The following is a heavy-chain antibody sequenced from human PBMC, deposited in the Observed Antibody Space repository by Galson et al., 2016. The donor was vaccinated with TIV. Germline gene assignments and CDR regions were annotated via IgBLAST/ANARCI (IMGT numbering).Heavy chain of an antibody. V-gene: IGHV3-23*05. Sequence: SLRLSCAGTGFTFGSYAMSWVRLAPGKGLEWVSSISSSGSTTYSADSVKGRFTISRDNSKTTLYVQMNSLRAEDTAVYYCARAPDYGGNFGGTGETHSYYFHYWGQGTLVTVSS. J-gene: IGHJ4*02. CDR3: ARAPDYGGNFGGTGETHSYYFHY. CDR2: ISSSGSTT. D-gene: IGHD4-23*01. CDR1: GFTFGSYA.